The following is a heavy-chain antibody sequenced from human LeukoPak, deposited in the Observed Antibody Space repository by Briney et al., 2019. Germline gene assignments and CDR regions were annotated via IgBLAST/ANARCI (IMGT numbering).Heavy chain of an antibody. D-gene: IGHD3-10*01. Sequence: SETLSLTCAAYGGSFSGYYWSWIRQPPGRGLEWIGEINHSGSTNYNPSLKSRLSISIDTSKNHFALRLSSVTAADTAVYYCARGLPIISMLRGVKPSVMFDSWGQGTLVTVSS. CDR1: GGSFSGYY. CDR3: ARGLPIISMLRGVKPSVMFDS. V-gene: IGHV4-34*01. CDR2: INHSGST. J-gene: IGHJ5*01.